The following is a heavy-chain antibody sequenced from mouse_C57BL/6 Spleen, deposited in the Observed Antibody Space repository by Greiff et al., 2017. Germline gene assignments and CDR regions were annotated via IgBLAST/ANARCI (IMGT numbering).Heavy chain of an antibody. Sequence: VQLQQSGPELVKPGASVKISCKASGYSFTGYYMNWVKQSPEKSLEWIGEINPSTGGTTYNQKFKAKATLTVDKSSSTAYMQLKSLTSEDSAVYYCAVRQLRARYFDYWGQGTTLTVSS. CDR1: GYSFTGYY. CDR3: AVRQLRARYFDY. D-gene: IGHD3-2*02. CDR2: INPSTGGT. J-gene: IGHJ2*01. V-gene: IGHV1-42*01.